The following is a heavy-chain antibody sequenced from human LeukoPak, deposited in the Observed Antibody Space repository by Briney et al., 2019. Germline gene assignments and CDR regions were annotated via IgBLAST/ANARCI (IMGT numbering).Heavy chain of an antibody. CDR2: ISGSGGST. V-gene: IGHV3-23*01. CDR3: AKPRHGDHDAFDI. J-gene: IGHJ3*02. Sequence: GRSLRLSCAGSGFIFSSYAMSWVRQAPGKGLEWVSAISGSGGSTYYADSVKGRFTVSRDNSKNTLYLQMNSLRAEDTAVYYCAKPRHGDHDAFDIWGQGTMVTVSS. D-gene: IGHD4-17*01. CDR1: GFIFSSYA.